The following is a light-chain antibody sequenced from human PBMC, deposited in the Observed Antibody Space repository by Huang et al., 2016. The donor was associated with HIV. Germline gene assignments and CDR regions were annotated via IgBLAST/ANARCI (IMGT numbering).Light chain of an antibody. CDR1: QGISRW. CDR2: AAS. J-gene: IGKJ2*01. Sequence: DIQMTQSPSSVYASVGDRVTITCRASQGISRWLAWYQQKPGKAPKLLIYAASSLQSGVPSRFSCRGSGTEFTLTISSLQPEDFATYYCQQANSFPPYTFGQGTKVEIK. V-gene: IGKV1-12*01. CDR3: QQANSFPPYT.